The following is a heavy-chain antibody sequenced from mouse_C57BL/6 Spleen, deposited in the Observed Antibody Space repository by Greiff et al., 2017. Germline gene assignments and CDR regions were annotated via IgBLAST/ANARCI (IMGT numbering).Heavy chain of an antibody. CDR3: ARKEDSSGFRGPWFAY. D-gene: IGHD3-2*02. V-gene: IGHV1-80*01. CDR2: IYPGDGDT. CDR1: GYAFSSYW. J-gene: IGHJ3*01. Sequence: VQGVESGAELVKPGASVKISCKASGYAFSSYWMNWVKQRPGKGLEWIGQIYPGDGDTNYNGKFKGKATLTADKSSSTAYMQLSSLTSEDSAVYFCARKEDSSGFRGPWFAYWGQGTLVTVSA.